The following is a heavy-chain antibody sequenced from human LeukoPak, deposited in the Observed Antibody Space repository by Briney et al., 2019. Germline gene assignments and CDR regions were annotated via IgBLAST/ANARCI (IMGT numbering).Heavy chain of an antibody. CDR2: IDWDDDK. V-gene: IGHV2-70*11. CDR3: ARAFPTVTTFDY. J-gene: IGHJ4*02. D-gene: IGHD4-17*01. Sequence: SGPTLVNPTQTLTLTCTFSGFSLSTSGMCVSWIRQPPGKALEWLARIDWDDDKYDNTSLKTRLTISKDTSKNQVVLTMTNMDPVDTATYYCARAFPTVTTFDYWGQGTLVTVSS. CDR1: GFSLSTSGMC.